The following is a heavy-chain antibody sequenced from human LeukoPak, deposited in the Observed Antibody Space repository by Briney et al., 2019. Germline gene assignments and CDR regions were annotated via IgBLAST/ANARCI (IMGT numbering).Heavy chain of an antibody. CDR1: GFTFSSYA. V-gene: IGHV3-23*01. D-gene: IGHD5-18*01. CDR2: ISGSGGST. Sequence: GGSLRLSCAASGFTFSSYAMSWARQAPGKGLEWVSAISGSGGSTFYADSVKGRFTISRDNSKNTLYLQMNSLRAEDTAVYYCAKGSRPGYSYGPREYYYYMDVWGKGTTVTVSS. CDR3: AKGSRPGYSYGPREYYYYMDV. J-gene: IGHJ6*03.